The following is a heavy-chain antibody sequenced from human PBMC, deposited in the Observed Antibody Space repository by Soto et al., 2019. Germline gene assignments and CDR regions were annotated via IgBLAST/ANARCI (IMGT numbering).Heavy chain of an antibody. CDR2: INPSGGST. CDR3: ARDNGTTVPAAGWFDP. D-gene: IGHD4-4*01. CDR1: GYTFTSYY. Sequence: QVQLVQSGAEVKKPGASVKVSCKASGYTFTSYYMHWVRQAPGQGLEWMGIINPSGGSTSYAQKFQGRVTMTRDTSTSTVYMELSSLRSEDTAVYYCARDNGTTVPAAGWFDPWGQGTLVTVSS. V-gene: IGHV1-46*01. J-gene: IGHJ5*02.